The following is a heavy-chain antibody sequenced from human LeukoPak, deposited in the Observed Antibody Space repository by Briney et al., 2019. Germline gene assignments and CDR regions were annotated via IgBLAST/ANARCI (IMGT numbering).Heavy chain of an antibody. Sequence: PSETLSLTCTVSGYSISSGYYWGWIRQPPGKGLEWIGSIYHSGSTNYNPSLKSRVTISVDTSKNQFSLKLSSVTAADTAVYYCAGSVYGAKGPYYFDYWGQGTLVTVSS. D-gene: IGHD4-17*01. CDR3: AGSVYGAKGPYYFDY. V-gene: IGHV4-38-2*02. CDR2: IYHSGST. J-gene: IGHJ4*02. CDR1: GYSISSGYY.